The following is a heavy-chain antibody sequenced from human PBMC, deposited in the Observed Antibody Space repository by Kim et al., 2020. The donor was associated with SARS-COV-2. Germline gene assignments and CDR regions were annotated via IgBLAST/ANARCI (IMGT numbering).Heavy chain of an antibody. J-gene: IGHJ4*02. Sequence: NKRYQQKCQGRVTITWDTSASTAYMDLTSLRFEDTAVYYCARERFGGSFDYWGQGTLVTVSS. V-gene: IGHV1-3*01. CDR2: NK. D-gene: IGHD3-10*01. CDR3: ARERFGGSFDY.